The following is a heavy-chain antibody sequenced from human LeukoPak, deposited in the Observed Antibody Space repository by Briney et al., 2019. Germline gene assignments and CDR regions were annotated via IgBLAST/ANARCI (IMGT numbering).Heavy chain of an antibody. CDR1: GLLFSGST. CDR3: IRHGDGGYDY. V-gene: IGHV3-73*01. D-gene: IGHD5-12*01. CDR2: IRSKANNYAT. Sequence: GGSLRLFCAASGLLFSGSTIHWVRQASGKGLEWVGRIRSKANNYATAYAASAKGRFTISRDDSKNTASLQMNSLKNEDTAVYYCIRHGDGGYDYWGQGTLVTVSS. J-gene: IGHJ4*02.